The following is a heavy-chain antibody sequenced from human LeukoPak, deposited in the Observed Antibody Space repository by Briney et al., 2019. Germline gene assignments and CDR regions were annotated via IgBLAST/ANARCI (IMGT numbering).Heavy chain of an antibody. V-gene: IGHV3-64D*06. D-gene: IGHD6-13*01. Sequence: GGSLRLSCSASGSTFSSYAMHWVRQAPGKGLEYVSAISSNGGSTYYADSVKGRFTISRDNSKNTLYLQMSSLRAEDTAVYYCVKEDSSSWYGNWFDPWGQGTLVTVSS. CDR2: ISSNGGST. J-gene: IGHJ5*02. CDR1: GSTFSSYA. CDR3: VKEDSSSWYGNWFDP.